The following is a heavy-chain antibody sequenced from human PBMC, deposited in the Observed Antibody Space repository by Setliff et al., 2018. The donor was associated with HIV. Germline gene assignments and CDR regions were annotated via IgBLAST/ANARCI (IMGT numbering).Heavy chain of an antibody. CDR1: GGSISSGGYY. V-gene: IGHV4-31*03. CDR2: ISDSGSS. J-gene: IGHJ5*02. Sequence: PSETLSLTCTVSGGSISSGGYYWSWIRQHKGKGLQWLGYISDSGSSYYNLSLKSRVTISVDTSKNYFSLNLKTVTAADTSVYYCAGDSWSSAHGSWGQGTLVTVSS. D-gene: IGHD6-19*01. CDR3: AGDSWSSAHGS.